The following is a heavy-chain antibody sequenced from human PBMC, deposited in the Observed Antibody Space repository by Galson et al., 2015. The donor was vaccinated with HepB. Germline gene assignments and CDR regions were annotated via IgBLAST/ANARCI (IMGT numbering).Heavy chain of an antibody. CDR2: ISYDGSNK. D-gene: IGHD4-17*01. V-gene: IGHV3-30*04. CDR1: GFTFRSYT. Sequence: SLRLSCAASGFTFRSYTMHWVRQAPGKGLEWVALISYDGSNKYYADSVKGRFTISRDNSKNTLYLQMNSLRGEDTAVYYCARGFRGTHPHDYGDYGTDYWGQGTLVTVSS. J-gene: IGHJ4*02. CDR3: ARGFRGTHPHDYGDYGTDY.